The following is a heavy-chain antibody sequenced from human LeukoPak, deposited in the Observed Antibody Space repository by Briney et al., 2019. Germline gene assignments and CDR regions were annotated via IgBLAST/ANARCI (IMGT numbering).Heavy chain of an antibody. Sequence: GGSLRLSCAASGFSVSTDYMIWLRQAPGKGLEWVSTLYSGGNTYYAESVKGRFIISRDNSKNTLYLEMSSLRAEDTAVYSCARGWGSFENWGQGTLVAVSS. D-gene: IGHD7-27*01. V-gene: IGHV3-53*01. CDR2: LYSGGNT. CDR1: GFSVSTDY. CDR3: ARGWGSFEN. J-gene: IGHJ4*02.